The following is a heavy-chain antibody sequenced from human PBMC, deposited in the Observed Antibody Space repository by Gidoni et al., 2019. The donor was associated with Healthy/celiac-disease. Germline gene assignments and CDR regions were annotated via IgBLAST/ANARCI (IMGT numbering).Heavy chain of an antibody. Sequence: EVQLVESGGGLVKPGGSLRLSCAASGFPFSSDSMNWVRQAPGKGLEWVSSISSSSSYIYYADSVKGRFTISRDNAKNSLYLQMNSLRAEDTAVYYCARDPYSLTTVTKKYFDYWGQGTLVTVSS. CDR2: ISSSSSYI. D-gene: IGHD4-17*01. V-gene: IGHV3-21*01. CDR3: ARDPYSLTTVTKKYFDY. CDR1: GFPFSSDS. J-gene: IGHJ4*02.